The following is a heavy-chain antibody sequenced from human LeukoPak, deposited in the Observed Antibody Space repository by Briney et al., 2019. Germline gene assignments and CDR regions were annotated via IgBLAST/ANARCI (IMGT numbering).Heavy chain of an antibody. CDR1: GFTFSSYW. J-gene: IGHJ1*01. CDR2: IKQDGSEK. D-gene: IGHD6-13*01. V-gene: IGHV3-7*04. Sequence: GGSLRLSCAASGFTFSSYWMSWVRQAPGKGLEWVANIKQDGSEKYYVDSVKGRFTASRDNAKNSLYLQMNSLRAEDMAVYFCARGSYSSSWYGSEYFQHWGQGTLVTVSS. CDR3: ARGSYSSSWYGSEYFQH.